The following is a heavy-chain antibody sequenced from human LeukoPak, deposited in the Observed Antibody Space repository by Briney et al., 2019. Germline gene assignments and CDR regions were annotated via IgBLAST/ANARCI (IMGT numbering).Heavy chain of an antibody. J-gene: IGHJ6*02. D-gene: IGHD3-10*01. CDR2: IYYSGST. CDR1: GGSISSPFF. Sequence: SETLSLTCAVSGGSISSPFFWGWIRQPPGKGLEWIGYIYYSGSTNYNPSLKSRVTISVDTSKNQFSLKLSSVTAADTAVYYCARLRITMVRGVPVRAGMDVWGQGTTVTVSS. CDR3: ARLRITMVRGVPVRAGMDV. V-gene: IGHV4-59*01.